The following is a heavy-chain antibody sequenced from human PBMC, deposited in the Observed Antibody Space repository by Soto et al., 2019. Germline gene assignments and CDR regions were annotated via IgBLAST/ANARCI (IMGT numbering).Heavy chain of an antibody. CDR1: GGSISSGDYY. Sequence: SETLSLTCTVSGGSISSGDYYWSWLRQPPGKGLEWIGYIYYSGSTYYNPSLKSRVTISVDTSKNQFSLKLSSVTAADTAVYYCARWKRGYSYGFCFDYWGQGTLVTVSS. J-gene: IGHJ4*02. CDR2: IYYSGST. CDR3: ARWKRGYSYGFCFDY. V-gene: IGHV4-30-4*01. D-gene: IGHD5-18*01.